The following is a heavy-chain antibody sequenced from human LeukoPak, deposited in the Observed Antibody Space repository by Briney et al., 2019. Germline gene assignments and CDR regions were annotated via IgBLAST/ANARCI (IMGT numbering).Heavy chain of an antibody. CDR1: SDFISGSY. Sequence: SQTLSLTCTVYSDFISGSYWSWIRQPAGKGLEWIGRIYTTGTANYNPSLTSRVTMSVDTSKKQLSLKLNSVTAADTAVYYCATFAGEGGFLHYWGQGILVTVSS. CDR2: IYTTGTA. D-gene: IGHD7-27*01. V-gene: IGHV4-59*10. J-gene: IGHJ4*02. CDR3: ATFAGEGGFLHY.